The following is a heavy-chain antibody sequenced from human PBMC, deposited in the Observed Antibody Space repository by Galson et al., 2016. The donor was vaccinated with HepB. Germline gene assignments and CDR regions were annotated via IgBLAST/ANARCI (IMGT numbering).Heavy chain of an antibody. Sequence: SLRLSCATSGFSFYSYAMHWVRQAPGKGLEWVASMSFDDYAKSYTDSVKGRFTVSRDNSKNTMYLQMNDLRVDDTALYFCARASYQIRIIDAFDIWGQGTQVT. J-gene: IGHJ3*02. CDR2: MSFDDYAK. D-gene: IGHD3-10*01. V-gene: IGHV3-30*19. CDR1: GFSFYSYA. CDR3: ARASYQIRIIDAFDI.